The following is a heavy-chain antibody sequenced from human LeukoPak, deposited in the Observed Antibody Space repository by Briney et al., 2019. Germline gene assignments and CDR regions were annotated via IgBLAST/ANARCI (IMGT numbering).Heavy chain of an antibody. Sequence: SETLSLTCTVSGGSISSGDYYWSWIRQPPGKGLEWIGYIYYSGSTYYNPSLKSRVTISVDTSKNQFSLKLSSVTAADTAVYYCASGSYSTSAQEDYWGQGTLVTVSS. CDR3: ASGSYSTSAQEDY. V-gene: IGHV4-30-4*01. J-gene: IGHJ4*02. CDR1: GGSISSGDYY. CDR2: IYYSGST. D-gene: IGHD1-26*01.